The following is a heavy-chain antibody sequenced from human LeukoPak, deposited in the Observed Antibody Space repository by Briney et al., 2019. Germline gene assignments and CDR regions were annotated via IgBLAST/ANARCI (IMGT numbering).Heavy chain of an antibody. J-gene: IGHJ3*02. CDR3: AREMVVPAAIPINAFDI. Sequence: ASVKVSCKASGYTFTSYGISWVRQAPGQGLEWMGWISAYNGNTNYAQKLQGRVTMTTDTSTSTAYMELRSLRSDDTAVYYCAREMVVPAAIPINAFDIWGQGTMVTVSS. CDR1: GYTFTSYG. D-gene: IGHD2-2*01. CDR2: ISAYNGNT. V-gene: IGHV1-18*01.